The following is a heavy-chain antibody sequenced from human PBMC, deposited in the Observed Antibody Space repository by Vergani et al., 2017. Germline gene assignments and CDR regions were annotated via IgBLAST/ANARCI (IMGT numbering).Heavy chain of an antibody. V-gene: IGHV1-18*01. J-gene: IGHJ4*02. CDR3: ARDALNYLTGTTYYFDY. Sequence: QVQLVQSGAEVKKPGASVKVSCKASGYTFTSYGINWVRQAPGQGLEWMGWNSAYNGNTNYAQKLQGRVTMTTDTSTSTAYMELRSLRSDDTAVYYCARDALNYLTGTTYYFDYWGQGTLVTVSS. D-gene: IGHD1-7*01. CDR2: NSAYNGNT. CDR1: GYTFTSYG.